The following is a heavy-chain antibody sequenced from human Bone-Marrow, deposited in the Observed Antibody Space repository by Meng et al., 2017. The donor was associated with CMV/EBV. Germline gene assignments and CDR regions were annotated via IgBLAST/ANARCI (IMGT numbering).Heavy chain of an antibody. CDR2: ISTSSSYI. Sequence: GGSLRLSCAASGFTFSSYSMNWVRQVPGKGLEWVSSISTSSSYIYYADSVKGRFTISRDNAKNSLYLQMNSLRAEDTAVYYCARGRGSLLGIWGQGTMVTVSS. CDR1: GFTFSSYS. CDR3: ARGRGSLLGI. V-gene: IGHV3-21*01. J-gene: IGHJ3*02. D-gene: IGHD3-16*01.